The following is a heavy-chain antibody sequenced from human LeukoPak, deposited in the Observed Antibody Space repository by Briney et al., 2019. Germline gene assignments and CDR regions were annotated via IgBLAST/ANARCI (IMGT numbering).Heavy chain of an antibody. D-gene: IGHD6-13*01. CDR3: ARDQNSSSWEGVLDY. V-gene: IGHV1-46*03. CDR2: INPSGGST. CDR1: GYTFTSYY. Sequence: ASVKVSCKASGYTFTSYYMHWARQAPGQGLEWMGIINPSGGSTSYAQKFQGKVTMTRDTSTSTVYMELSSLRSEDTAVYYCARDQNSSSWEGVLDYWGQGTLVTVSS. J-gene: IGHJ4*02.